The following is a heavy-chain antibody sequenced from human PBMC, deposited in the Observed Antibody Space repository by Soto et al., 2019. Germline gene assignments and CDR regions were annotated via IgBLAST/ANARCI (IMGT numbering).Heavy chain of an antibody. D-gene: IGHD6-19*01. J-gene: IGHJ4*02. CDR3: ATYTSGGGGRGY. V-gene: IGHV4-59*08. CDR2: EYSGST. Sequence: QVQLQESGPGLVTPSETLSLTCTVSGASITRDHWNWIRQPPGKGLEWIGEYSGSTNYNPSLKSRVTISVDTSKTQFSLKLSSVTAADPAVYFCATYTSGGGGRGYWGQGTLVTVSS. CDR1: GASITRDH.